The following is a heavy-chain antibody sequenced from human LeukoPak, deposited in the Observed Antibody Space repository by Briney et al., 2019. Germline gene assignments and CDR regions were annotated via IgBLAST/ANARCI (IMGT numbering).Heavy chain of an antibody. V-gene: IGHV4-39*01. CDR2: IYYSGSP. CDR3: ARQNWDYGYAAFDI. D-gene: IGHD1-7*01. CDR1: GGSISSYY. Sequence: SETLSLTCTVSGGSISSYYWSWIRQPPGKGLEWIGNIYYSGSPYYNPSLKSRATISVDTSKNQFSLKLSSVTAADTAVYYCARQNWDYGYAAFDIWGQGTMVTVSS. J-gene: IGHJ3*02.